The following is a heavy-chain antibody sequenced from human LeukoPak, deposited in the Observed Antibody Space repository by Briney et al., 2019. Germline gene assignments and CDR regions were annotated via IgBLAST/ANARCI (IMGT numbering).Heavy chain of an antibody. CDR2: INHSGST. V-gene: IGHV4-34*01. J-gene: IGHJ6*03. Sequence: ETLSLTCAVYGGSFSGYYWSWIRQPPGKGLEWIGEINHSGSTNYNPSLKSRVTISVDTSKNQFSLKLSSVTAADTAVYYCARGRRLDAYYYYYMDVWGQGTTVTVSS. D-gene: IGHD3-22*01. CDR1: GGSFSGYY. CDR3: ARGRRLDAYYYYYMDV.